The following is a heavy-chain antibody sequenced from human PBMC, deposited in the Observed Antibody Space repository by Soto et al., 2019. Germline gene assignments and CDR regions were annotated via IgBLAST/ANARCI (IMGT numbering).Heavy chain of an antibody. CDR2: IYYSGST. Sequence: SETLSLTCTVSGGSISSGGYYWSWIRQHPGKGLEWIGYIYYSGSTYYNPSLKSRVTISVDTSKNQFSLKLSSVTAADTAVYYCDRGPPRGLVPAAMYDWGQGTLVTVSS. D-gene: IGHD2-2*01. CDR1: GGSISSGGYY. CDR3: DRGPPRGLVPAAMYD. V-gene: IGHV4-30-4*08. J-gene: IGHJ4*02.